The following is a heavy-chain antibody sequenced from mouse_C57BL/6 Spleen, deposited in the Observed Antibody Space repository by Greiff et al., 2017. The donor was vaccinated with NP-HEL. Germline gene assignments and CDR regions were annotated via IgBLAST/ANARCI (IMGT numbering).Heavy chain of an antibody. J-gene: IGHJ4*01. V-gene: IGHV5-17*01. D-gene: IGHD2-5*01. CDR3: ARRSNYYYAMDY. CDR2: ISSGSSTI. CDR1: GFTFSDYG. Sequence: EVKLMESGGGLVKPGGSQKLSCAASGFTFSDYGMHWVRQAPEKGLEWVAYISSGSSTIYYVDTVKGRFTISRDNAKNTLFLQMTSLRSEDTAMYYCARRSNYYYAMDYWGQGTSVTVSS.